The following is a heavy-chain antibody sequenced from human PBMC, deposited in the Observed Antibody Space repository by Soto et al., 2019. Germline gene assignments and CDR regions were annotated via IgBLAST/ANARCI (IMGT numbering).Heavy chain of an antibody. Sequence: EVQLVESGGGLVQPGGSLRLSCAASGFTFSSYSMNWVRQAPGKGLEWVSYISSSSSTIYYADSVKGRFTIPRDNAKNSLYLQMNSLRAEDTAVYYCAVWVMTTVTYNDYWGQGTLVTVSS. CDR1: GFTFSSYS. V-gene: IGHV3-48*01. J-gene: IGHJ4*02. CDR2: ISSSSSTI. D-gene: IGHD4-4*01. CDR3: AVWVMTTVTYNDY.